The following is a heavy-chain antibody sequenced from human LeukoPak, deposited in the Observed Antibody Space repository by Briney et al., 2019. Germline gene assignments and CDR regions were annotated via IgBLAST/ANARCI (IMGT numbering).Heavy chain of an antibody. J-gene: IGHJ3*02. CDR3: ARHGGESIVAMILHAFDI. CDR2: IYHSGST. D-gene: IGHD5-12*01. V-gene: IGHV4-59*08. CDR1: GGSISSYS. Sequence: SETLSLTCTVSGGSISSYSWTWIRQPPGKGLERIGSIYHSGSTKDNPSLRSRVTMSVDTSKNQFSLKLSSVTAADTAVYYCARHGGESIVAMILHAFDIWGQGTMVTVSS.